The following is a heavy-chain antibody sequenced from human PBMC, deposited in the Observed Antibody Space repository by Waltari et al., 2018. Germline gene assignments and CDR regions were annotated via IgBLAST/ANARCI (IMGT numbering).Heavy chain of an antibody. D-gene: IGHD6-13*01. CDR1: GYTFTSYA. V-gene: IGHV1-3*01. CDR2: INAGNGNT. CDR3: AGPSSSSWPRGFDY. Sequence: QVQLVQSGAEVKKPGASVKVSCKASGYTFTSYAMHWVRQAPGQRLEWMRWINAGNGNTKYSQKFQGRVTITRDTSASTAYMELSSLRSEDTAVYYCAGPSSSSWPRGFDYWGQGTLVTVSS. J-gene: IGHJ4*02.